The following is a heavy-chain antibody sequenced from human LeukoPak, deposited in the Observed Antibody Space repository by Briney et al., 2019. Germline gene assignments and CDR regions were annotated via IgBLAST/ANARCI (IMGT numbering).Heavy chain of an antibody. V-gene: IGHV1-69*13. CDR1: GGTFSSYA. J-gene: IGHJ4*02. Sequence: SVKVSCKASGGTFSSYAISWVRQAPGQGLEWMGGIIPIFGTANYAQKFQGRVTITAGESTSTAYMELSSLRSEDTAVYYCARPMVRGVIMQFDYWGQGTLVTVSS. D-gene: IGHD3-10*01. CDR3: ARPMVRGVIMQFDY. CDR2: IIPIFGTA.